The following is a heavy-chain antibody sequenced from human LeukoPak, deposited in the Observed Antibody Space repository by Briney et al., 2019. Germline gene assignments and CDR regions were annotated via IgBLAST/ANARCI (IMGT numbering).Heavy chain of an antibody. V-gene: IGHV3-23*01. D-gene: IGHD2-2*03. CDR3: ANTPGYCSSTSCSGYFDY. CDR2: ISGSGGST. CDR1: GFTFSSYA. J-gene: IGHJ4*02. Sequence: PGGSLRLSCAASGFTFSSYAMSWVRQAPGKGLGWVSAISGSGGSTYYADSVKGRFTISRDNSKNTLYLQMNSLRAEDTAVYYCANTPGYCSSTSCSGYFDYWGQGTLVTVSS.